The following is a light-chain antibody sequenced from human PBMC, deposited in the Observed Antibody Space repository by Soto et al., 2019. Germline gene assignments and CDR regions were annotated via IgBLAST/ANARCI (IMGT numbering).Light chain of an antibody. CDR1: QSVSTNF. CDR3: QQYGRTSWT. Sequence: EIVLTQTPGTQSLSPGEGATLSCRASQSVSTNFFAWYRQKPGQAPRLLIYGASTRATGIPDRFSGSGSGTDFTLTISRLEPEDFAVYYCQQYGRTSWTFGQGTKVEIK. CDR2: GAS. J-gene: IGKJ1*01. V-gene: IGKV3-20*01.